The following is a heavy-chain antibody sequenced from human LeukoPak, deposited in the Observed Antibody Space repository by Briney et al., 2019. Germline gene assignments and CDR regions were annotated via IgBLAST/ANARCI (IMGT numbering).Heavy chain of an antibody. CDR2: IYYSGST. V-gene: IGHV4-59*11. CDR1: GGSISSHY. D-gene: IGHD6-13*01. CDR3: ARFRSKQQYHDAFDI. J-gene: IGHJ3*02. Sequence: SETLSLTCTVSGGSISSHYWSWLRQPPGKGLEWIGYIYYSGSTNYNPSLKSRVTISVDTSKNQFSLKLSSVTAADTAVYYCARFRSKQQYHDAFDIWGQGTMVTVSS.